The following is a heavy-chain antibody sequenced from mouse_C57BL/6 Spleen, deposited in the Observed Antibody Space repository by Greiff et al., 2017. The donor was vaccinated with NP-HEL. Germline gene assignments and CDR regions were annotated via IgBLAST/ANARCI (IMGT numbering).Heavy chain of an antibody. CDR1: GYTFTDYY. V-gene: IGHV1-26*01. CDR2: INPNNGGT. J-gene: IGHJ3*01. Sequence: VQLQQSGPELVKPGASVKISCKASGYTFTDYYMNWVKQSHGKSLEWIGDINPNNGGTSYNQKFKGKATLTVDKSSSTAYMELRSLTSGDSAVYYCASPACWGQGTLVTVSA. CDR3: ASPAC.